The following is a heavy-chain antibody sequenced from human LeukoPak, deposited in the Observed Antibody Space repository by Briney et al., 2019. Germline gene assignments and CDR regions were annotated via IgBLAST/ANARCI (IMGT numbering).Heavy chain of an antibody. V-gene: IGHV3-21*01. D-gene: IGHD3-22*01. J-gene: IGHJ4*02. CDR1: GFTFSSYS. Sequence: GGSLRLSCAASGFTFSSYSMNWVRQAPGKGLEWASSISSSSSYIYYADSVKGRFTISRDNAKNSLYLQMNSLRAEDTAVYYCARAPYYYDSGTIDYWGQGTLVTVSS. CDR3: ARAPYYYDSGTIDY. CDR2: ISSSSSYI.